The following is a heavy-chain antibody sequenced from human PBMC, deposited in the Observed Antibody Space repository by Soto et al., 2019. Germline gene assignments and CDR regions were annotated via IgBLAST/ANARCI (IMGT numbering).Heavy chain of an antibody. CDR2: ISYDGSNK. Sequence: PGGSLRLSCAASGFTFSSYAMHWVRQAPGKGLEWVAVISYDGSNKYYADSVKGRFTISRDNSKNTLYLQMNSLGAEDTAVYYCARVSMVGYGDGWGQGTLVTVS. CDR3: ARVSMVGYGDG. J-gene: IGHJ4*02. D-gene: IGHD4-17*01. CDR1: GFTFSSYA. V-gene: IGHV3-30-3*01.